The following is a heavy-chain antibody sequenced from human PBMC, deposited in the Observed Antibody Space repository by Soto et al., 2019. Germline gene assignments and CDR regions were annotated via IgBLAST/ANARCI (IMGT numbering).Heavy chain of an antibody. J-gene: IGHJ4*02. CDR2: IIPIFGTA. V-gene: IGHV1-69*12. Sequence: QVQLVQSGAEVKKPGSSVKVSCKASGGTFSSYAISWVRQAPGQGLEWMGGIIPIFGTANYAQKFQGRVTITADESTSTAYRELSSLRSEDTAVYYCAREMGWELRWYFDYWGQGTLVTVSS. CDR1: GGTFSSYA. CDR3: AREMGWELRWYFDY. D-gene: IGHD1-26*01.